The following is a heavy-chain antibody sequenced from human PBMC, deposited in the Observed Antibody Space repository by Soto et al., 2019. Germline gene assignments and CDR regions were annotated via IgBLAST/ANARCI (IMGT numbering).Heavy chain of an antibody. Sequence: HPGGSLRLSCAASGITFSNYEMNWVRQAPGKGLELVSYISSSSSYIYYADSVKGRFTISRDNAKNSLYLQMNSLRAEDTALYYCTRAAWFPYLSFYWGQGALVTVSS. CDR1: GITFSNYE. V-gene: IGHV3-48*03. J-gene: IGHJ4*02. CDR2: ISSSSSYI. CDR3: TRAAWFPYLSFY. D-gene: IGHD3-10*01.